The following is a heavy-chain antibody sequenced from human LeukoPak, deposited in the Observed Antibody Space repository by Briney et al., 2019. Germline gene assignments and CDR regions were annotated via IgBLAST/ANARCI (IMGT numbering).Heavy chain of an antibody. V-gene: IGHV3-7*01. CDR3: ARHLDWAFDW. CDR1: GFTFSSYW. J-gene: IGHJ4*02. CDR2: IKYDGNEK. D-gene: IGHD3/OR15-3a*01. Sequence: GGSLRLSCAASGFTFSSYWMTWVRQAPGKGLEWMANIKYDGNEKYYVGSVEGRFAISRDNAKNSLYLQMNSLRAEDTAVYYCARHLDWAFDWWGQGILVTVSS.